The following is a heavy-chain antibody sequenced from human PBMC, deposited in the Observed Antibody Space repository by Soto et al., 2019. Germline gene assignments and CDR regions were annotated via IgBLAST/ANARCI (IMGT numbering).Heavy chain of an antibody. V-gene: IGHV4-30-4*01. J-gene: IGHJ6*02. CDR3: GRGQTAIDV. D-gene: IGHD5-18*01. CDR1: GGSITRGDHF. CDR2: IYYSGST. Sequence: SETLSLTCSVSGGSITRGDHFWSWVRQSPGKGLEWLGYIYYSGSTYYNPSLKGRVMMTIDTSKHQFSLNLSSVTAADTAVFYCGRGQTAIDVWGQGTTVTVSS.